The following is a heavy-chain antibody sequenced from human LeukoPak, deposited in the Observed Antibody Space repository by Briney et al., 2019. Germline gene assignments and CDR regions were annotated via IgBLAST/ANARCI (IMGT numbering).Heavy chain of an antibody. D-gene: IGHD6-13*01. CDR1: GFTFSSYS. J-gene: IGHJ6*02. CDR2: ISSSSSYI. V-gene: IGHV3-21*01. CDR3: AREGYSSSWYSYYYYGMDV. Sequence: GGSLRLSCAASGFTFSSYSMNWVRQAPGKGLEWASSISSSSSYIYYADSVKGRFTISRDNAKNSLYLQMNSLRAEDTAVYYCAREGYSSSWYSYYYYGMDVWGQGTTVTVSS.